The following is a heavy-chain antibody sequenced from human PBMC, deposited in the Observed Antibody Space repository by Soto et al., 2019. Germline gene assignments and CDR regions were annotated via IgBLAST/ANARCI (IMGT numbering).Heavy chain of an antibody. J-gene: IGHJ4*02. CDR2: IYYNGNT. CDR1: GGSISNHY. CDR3: TRANWYSEY. D-gene: IGHD7-27*01. V-gene: IGHV4-59*11. Sequence: QVQLQESGPGLVKPSETLSLTCSVSGGSISNHYWSWIRQPPGKGLEWLGYIYYNGNTNYNPSLKGRVTLSVGTARNQISLKLPPVTAADPAVYYCTRANWYSEYWGQGTLVTVSS.